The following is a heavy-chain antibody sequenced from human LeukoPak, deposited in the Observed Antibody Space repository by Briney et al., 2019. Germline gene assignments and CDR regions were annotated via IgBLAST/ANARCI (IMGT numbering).Heavy chain of an antibody. J-gene: IGHJ6*03. CDR3: ARQWHYGSGSYYYYYYMDV. V-gene: IGHV1-18*01. Sequence: ASVKVSCKASGYTFTSYGISWVRQAPGQGLEWMGWISAYNGNTNYAQKLQGRVTMTTDTSTSTAYMELRSLRSDDTAVYYCARQWHYGSGSYYYYYYMDVWGKGTTVTVSS. D-gene: IGHD3-10*01. CDR2: ISAYNGNT. CDR1: GYTFTSYG.